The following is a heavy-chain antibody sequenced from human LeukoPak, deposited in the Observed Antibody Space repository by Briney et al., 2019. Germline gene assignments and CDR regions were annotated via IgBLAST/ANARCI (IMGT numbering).Heavy chain of an antibody. Sequence: PGGSLRLSCSASGFTLSSYSMNWVRPAPGEGLEWVSSISSSSSYIYYADSVKGRFTISRDNAKNSLYLQMNSLRAEDTAVYYCARTESWAFDIWGQGTMVTVSS. V-gene: IGHV3-21*01. CDR1: GFTLSSYS. J-gene: IGHJ3*02. CDR3: ARTESWAFDI. CDR2: ISSSSSYI.